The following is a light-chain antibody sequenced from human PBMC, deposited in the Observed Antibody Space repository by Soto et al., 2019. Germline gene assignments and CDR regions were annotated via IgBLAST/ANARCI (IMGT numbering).Light chain of an antibody. CDR1: QNIFSS. CDR2: AAS. Sequence: DIQMTQSPSSLSASVGDRVTITCRAGQNIFSSLNWYQQKPGKAPKLLIYAASSLQSGVPSRFSGSGSGTDFTLTITSLQPEDFATHYFQQSYNSPPITFGQGTRLEI. CDR3: QQSYNSPPIT. J-gene: IGKJ5*01. V-gene: IGKV1-39*01.